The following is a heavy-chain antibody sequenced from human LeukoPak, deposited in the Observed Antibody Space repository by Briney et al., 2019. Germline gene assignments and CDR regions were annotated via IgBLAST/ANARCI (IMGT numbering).Heavy chain of an antibody. D-gene: IGHD2-21*01. CDR3: AKYCGGDCYGMDV. J-gene: IGHJ6*02. V-gene: IGHV3-7*01. Sequence: GGSLRLSCAASGFTFSSYWMSWVRQAPGKGLEWVANIKQDGSEKDYVDSVKGRFTISRDNAKNSLYLQMNSLRAEDTAVYYCAKYCGGDCYGMDVWGQGTTVTVSS. CDR1: GFTFSSYW. CDR2: IKQDGSEK.